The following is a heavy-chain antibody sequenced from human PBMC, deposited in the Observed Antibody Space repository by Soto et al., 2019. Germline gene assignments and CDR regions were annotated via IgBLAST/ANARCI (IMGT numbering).Heavy chain of an antibody. V-gene: IGHV3-7*01. D-gene: IGHD3-22*01. CDR2: IKQDGSEK. CDR3: ARDQKVQDRMYYDSSGSVYYFDY. Sequence: GGSLRLSCAASGFTFSSYWMSWVRQAPGKGLEWVANIKQDGSEKYYVDSVKGRFTISRDNAKNSLYLQMNSLRAEDTAVYYCARDQKVQDRMYYDSSGSVYYFDYWGQGTLVTVSS. J-gene: IGHJ4*02. CDR1: GFTFSSYW.